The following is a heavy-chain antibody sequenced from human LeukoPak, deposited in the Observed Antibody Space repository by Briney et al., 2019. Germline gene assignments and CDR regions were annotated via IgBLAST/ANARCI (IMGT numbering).Heavy chain of an antibody. Sequence: SETLSITCTVSAGSIFRNYWSWFRNPPGKGLQWFGYIYYTGSINYNPSLKSRVTISVDTSKNQFSLRLSSVTAADTAVYYCARALGSVGYVYFDYWGQGTLVTVSS. V-gene: IGHV4-59*01. CDR1: AGSIFRNY. D-gene: IGHD5-12*01. CDR3: ARALGSVGYVYFDY. J-gene: IGHJ4*02. CDR2: IYYTGSI.